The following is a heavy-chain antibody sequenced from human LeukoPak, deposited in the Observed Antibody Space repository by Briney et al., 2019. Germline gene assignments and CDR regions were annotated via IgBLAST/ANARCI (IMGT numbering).Heavy chain of an antibody. CDR3: AHLDYYDSSGYYSNLHNWFDP. J-gene: IGHJ5*02. CDR2: IYWNDDK. D-gene: IGHD3-22*01. Sequence: SGPTLVKPTQTLTLTCTFSGFSLSTSGVGVGWIRQPPGKALEWLALIYWNDDKRYSPSLKSRPTITKDTSKNQVVLTMTNMDPVDTATYYCAHLDYYDSSGYYSNLHNWFDPWGQGTLVTVSS. V-gene: IGHV2-5*01. CDR1: GFSLSTSGVG.